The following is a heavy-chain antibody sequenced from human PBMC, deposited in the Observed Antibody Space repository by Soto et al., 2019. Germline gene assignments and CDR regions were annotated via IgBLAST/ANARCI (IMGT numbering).Heavy chain of an antibody. CDR3: AKGYYYDSSCYSALDY. CDR1: GFTFSNYA. D-gene: IGHD3-22*01. V-gene: IGHV3-23*01. CDR2: ISGSGGST. Sequence: GGSLRLSCAASGFTFSNYAMSWVRQAPGKGLEWVSGISGSGGSTYYAASVKGRFTISIDNSNTTLYLQMNSHSAKDKAVYYCAKGYYYDSSCYSALDYWGQGTPVTVSS. J-gene: IGHJ4*02.